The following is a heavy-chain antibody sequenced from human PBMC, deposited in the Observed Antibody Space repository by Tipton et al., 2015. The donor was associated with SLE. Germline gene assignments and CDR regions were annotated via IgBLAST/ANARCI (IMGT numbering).Heavy chain of an antibody. Sequence: TLSLTCAVYGGSFSDYSWIWIRQPPGKGLECIGEIHHTGTTNYNPSLQSRLSISMDTSKNQFSLRLNSVTAADTAVYYCARRTGIAVTGTHFDRWGQGTLVTVSS. CDR2: IHHTGTT. CDR1: GGSFSDYS. CDR3: ARRTGIAVTGTHFDR. D-gene: IGHD6-19*01. J-gene: IGHJ4*02. V-gene: IGHV4-34*01.